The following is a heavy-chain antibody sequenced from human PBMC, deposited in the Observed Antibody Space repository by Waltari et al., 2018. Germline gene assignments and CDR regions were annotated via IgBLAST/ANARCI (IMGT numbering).Heavy chain of an antibody. J-gene: IGHJ4*02. D-gene: IGHD1-26*01. CDR3: ATGGVGADLYYFDY. CDR2: FDPEDDET. V-gene: IGHV1-24*01. Sequence: QVQLVPSGAEVKKLGASVKVSCKVSGYTLTEVSIHWVRQAPGKGLEWMGGFDPEDDETIYAQKFQGRVTLTEDTSTDTAYMELNSLRSEDTAVYYCATGGVGADLYYFDYWGQGALVTVSS. CDR1: GYTLTEVS.